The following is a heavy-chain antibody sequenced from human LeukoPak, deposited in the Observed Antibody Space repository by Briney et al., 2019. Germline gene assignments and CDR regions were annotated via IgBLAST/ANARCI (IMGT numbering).Heavy chain of an antibody. J-gene: IGHJ4*02. CDR1: GGSISSYY. V-gene: IGHV4-59*01. CDR2: IYYSGST. CDR3: ASIGGSSWAFDY. D-gene: IGHD6-13*01. Sequence: SETLSLTCTVSGGSISSYYWSWIRQLPGKGLEWIGYIYYSGSTNYNPSLKSRVTISVDTSKNQFSLKLSSVTAADTVVYYCASIGGSSWAFDYWGQGTLVTVSS.